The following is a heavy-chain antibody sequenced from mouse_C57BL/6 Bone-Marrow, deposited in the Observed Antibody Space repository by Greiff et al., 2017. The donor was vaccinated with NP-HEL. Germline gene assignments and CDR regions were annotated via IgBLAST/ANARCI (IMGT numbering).Heavy chain of an antibody. CDR2: INPNNGGT. D-gene: IGHD1-1*01. CDR1: GYTFTDYN. V-gene: IGHV1-18*01. Sequence: VQLQQSGPELVKPGASVKIPCKASGYTFTDYNMDWVKQSHGKSLEWIGDINPNNGGTIYNQKFKGKATLTVDKSSSTAYMELRSLTSEDTAVYYCARDATGVATDGWYFDVWGTGTTVTVSS. J-gene: IGHJ1*03. CDR3: ARDATGVATDGWYFDV.